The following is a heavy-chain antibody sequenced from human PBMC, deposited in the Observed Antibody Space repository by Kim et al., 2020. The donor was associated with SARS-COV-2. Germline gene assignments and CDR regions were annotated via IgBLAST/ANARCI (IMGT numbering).Heavy chain of an antibody. J-gene: IGHJ6*02. V-gene: IGHV4-34*01. D-gene: IGHD3-10*01. Sequence: SETLSLTCAVYGGSFSGYYWSWIRQPPGKGLEWIGEINHSGSTNYNPSLKSRVTISVDTSKNQFSLKLSSVTAADTAVYYCARGQGSYDRDYYYGMDIWGQGTTVTVSS. CDR3: ARGQGSYDRDYYYGMDI. CDR1: GGSFSGYY. CDR2: INHSGST.